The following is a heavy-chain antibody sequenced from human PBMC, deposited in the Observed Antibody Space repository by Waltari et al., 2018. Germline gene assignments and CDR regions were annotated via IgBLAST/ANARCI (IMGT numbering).Heavy chain of an antibody. Sequence: QVQLVQSGAEVTKPGSSVKVSCKASGGPFSSYALSWGRQAPGQGLEWMGGIIPILGTANNAQKFQGRVTITADESTSTAYMELSSLRSEDTAVYYCASNTDYYDSSGHYVFDYWGQGTLVTVSS. V-gene: IGHV1-69*01. CDR2: IIPILGTA. D-gene: IGHD3-22*01. CDR1: GGPFSSYA. CDR3: ASNTDYYDSSGHYVFDY. J-gene: IGHJ4*02.